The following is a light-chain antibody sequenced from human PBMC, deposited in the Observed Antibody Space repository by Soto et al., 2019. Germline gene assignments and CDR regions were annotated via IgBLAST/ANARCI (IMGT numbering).Light chain of an antibody. J-gene: IGKJ2*01. CDR1: QSISSY. V-gene: IGKV1-39*01. CDR3: QQSYSTPRMYT. CDR2: AAS. Sequence: DIQMTQSPSSLSASVGDRVTITCRASQSISSYLTWYQQKPGKAPKLLIYAASSLQSGVTSRFSGSGSGTDFTLTISSLQPEDFATYYCQQSYSTPRMYTFGQGTKLEIK.